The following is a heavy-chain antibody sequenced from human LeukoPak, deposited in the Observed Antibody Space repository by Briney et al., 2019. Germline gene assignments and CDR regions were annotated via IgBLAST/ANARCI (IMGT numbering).Heavy chain of an antibody. CDR1: GFTFSTFA. D-gene: IGHD2-8*02. V-gene: IGHV3-23*01. CDR2: IFPSGGEI. Sequence: GGSLRLSCAASGFTFSTFAMIWVRQPPGKGLGWVSSIFPSGGEIHYADSVRGRFTISRDNSKSTLSLQMNSLRAEDTAIYYCATYRQVLLPFESWGQGTLVTVSS. J-gene: IGHJ4*02. CDR3: ATYRQVLLPFES.